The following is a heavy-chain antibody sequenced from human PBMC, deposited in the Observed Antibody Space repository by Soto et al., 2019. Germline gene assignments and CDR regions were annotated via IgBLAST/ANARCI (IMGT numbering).Heavy chain of an antibody. J-gene: IGHJ6*02. CDR1: GYSLTSYW. D-gene: IGHD2-2*01. CDR2: IYPGDSDT. Sequence: GESLKISCKGSGYSLTSYWIGWVRQMPGKGLEWMGIIYPGDSDTRYSPSFQGQVTISADKSISTAYLQWSSLKASDTAMYYCAREGRDCSSTSCHYYYGMDVWGQGTTVTVSS. CDR3: AREGRDCSSTSCHYYYGMDV. V-gene: IGHV5-51*01.